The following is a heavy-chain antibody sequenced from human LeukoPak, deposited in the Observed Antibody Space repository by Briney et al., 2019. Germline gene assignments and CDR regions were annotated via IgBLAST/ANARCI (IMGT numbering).Heavy chain of an antibody. CDR3: TRENRPFCPFAY. CDR2: ISHGGTT. V-gene: IGHV4-4*02. Sequence: PSGTLSLTCGVSGGSIDITNYWSWVRQAPGKGLEWIGEISHGGTTNYNPSLRSRVAMSLDRANNQFSPSLTSVTAADTAVYYCTRENRPFCPFAYWGQGVLVTVSS. D-gene: IGHD2/OR15-2a*01. CDR1: GGSIDITNY. J-gene: IGHJ4*02.